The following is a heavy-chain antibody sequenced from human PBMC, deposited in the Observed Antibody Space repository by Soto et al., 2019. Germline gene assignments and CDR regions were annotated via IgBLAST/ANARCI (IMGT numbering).Heavy chain of an antibody. CDR2: IYPGDPDT. CDR3: ARGGYSGNSKDPFYI. Sequence: GESLKISCKGSGYTFTAYWIGWVRQMPGKGLEWMGIIYPGDPDTRYSPSFQGQVTISADKSISTAYLQWSSLKASDTAMFYCARGGYSGNSKDPFYIWGPGTTVTVSS. CDR1: GYTFTAYW. V-gene: IGHV5-51*01. J-gene: IGHJ3*02. D-gene: IGHD6-25*01.